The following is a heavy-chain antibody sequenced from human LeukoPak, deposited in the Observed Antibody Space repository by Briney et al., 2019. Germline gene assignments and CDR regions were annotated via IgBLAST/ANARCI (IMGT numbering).Heavy chain of an antibody. D-gene: IGHD6-13*01. CDR1: GFTFSGYW. V-gene: IGHV3-74*01. J-gene: IGHJ4*02. Sequence: GGSLRLSCAASGFTFSGYWMHWVRQAPGKGLVWVSRINNDGTSTTYADSVKGRFTISRDNAKNTVYLEMNSLRAEDTAVYYCASSVAGALDYWGQGTLVTVSS. CDR3: ASSVAGALDY. CDR2: INNDGTST.